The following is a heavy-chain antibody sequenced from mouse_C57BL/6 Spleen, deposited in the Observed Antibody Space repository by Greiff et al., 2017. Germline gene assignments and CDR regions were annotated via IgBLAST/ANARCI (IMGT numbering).Heavy chain of an antibody. J-gene: IGHJ4*01. CDR2: IYPGDGDT. CDR3: ARSKTAQAMDY. CDR1: GYAFSSSW. V-gene: IGHV1-82*01. D-gene: IGHD3-2*02. Sequence: VQLQQSGPELVKPGASVKISCKASGYAFSSSWMNWVKQRPGKGLEWIGRIYPGDGDTNYNGKFKGKATLTADKSSSTAYMQLSSLTSEDSAVYCFARSKTAQAMDYWGQGTSVTVSS.